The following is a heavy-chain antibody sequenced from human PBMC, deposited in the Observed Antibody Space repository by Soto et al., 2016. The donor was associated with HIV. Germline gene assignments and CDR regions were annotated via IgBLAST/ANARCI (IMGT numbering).Heavy chain of an antibody. CDR3: ARNPVLRFLEWLLEDYYYYYMDV. Sequence: EVQLVESGGGVVRPGGSLRLSCAASGFTFDDYGMSWVRQAPGKGLEWVSGINWNGGSTGYADSVKGRFTISRDNAKNSLYLQMNSLRAEDTALYYCARNPVLRFLEWLLEDYYYYYMDVWGKGTTVTVSS. CDR2: INWNGGST. D-gene: IGHD3-3*01. CDR1: GFTFDDYG. J-gene: IGHJ6*03. V-gene: IGHV3-20*04.